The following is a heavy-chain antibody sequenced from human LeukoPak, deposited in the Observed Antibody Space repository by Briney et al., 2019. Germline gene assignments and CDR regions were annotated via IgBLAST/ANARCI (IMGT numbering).Heavy chain of an antibody. V-gene: IGHV4-4*07. J-gene: IGHJ3*02. D-gene: IGHD3-3*01. Sequence: SETLSLTCTVSGGSISSYYWSWIRQPAGKGLEWIGRIYTSGSTNYNPSLKSRVTMSVDTSKNQFSLKLSSVTAADTAVSYCATRVRGFLEWLSERDAFDIWGQGTMVTVPS. CDR2: IYTSGST. CDR1: GGSISSYY. CDR3: ATRVRGFLEWLSERDAFDI.